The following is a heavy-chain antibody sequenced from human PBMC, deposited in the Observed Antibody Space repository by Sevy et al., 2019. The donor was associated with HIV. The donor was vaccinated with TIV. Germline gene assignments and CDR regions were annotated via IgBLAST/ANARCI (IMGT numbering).Heavy chain of an antibody. V-gene: IGHV4-31*03. CDR2: ISNSGST. CDR3: AREDRDIVYGMDV. J-gene: IGHJ6*02. D-gene: IGHD2-15*01. CDR1: GGSISRGDYY. Sequence: SETLSLTCTVSGGSISRGDYYWSWIRQRPGKGLEWIGYISNSGSTYYNPSLKSRVTISVDTSKNQFSLKLSSVTAADTAVYYCAREDRDIVYGMDVWGQGTTVTVSS.